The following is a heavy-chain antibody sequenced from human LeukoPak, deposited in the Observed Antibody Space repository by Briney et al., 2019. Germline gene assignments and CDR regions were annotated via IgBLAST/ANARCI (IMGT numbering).Heavy chain of an antibody. CDR1: GFTFSSYA. Sequence: GGSLRLSCAASGFTFSSYAMSWVRQAPGKGLEWVSAISGSGGSTYYADSVKGRFTISRDNSKNTLYLQMNSLRAEDTAVYYCAKGPPYYYDSSGFDYFDYWGQGTTVTVSS. CDR3: AKGPPYYYDSSGFDYFDY. CDR2: ISGSGGST. J-gene: IGHJ4*02. V-gene: IGHV3-23*01. D-gene: IGHD3-22*01.